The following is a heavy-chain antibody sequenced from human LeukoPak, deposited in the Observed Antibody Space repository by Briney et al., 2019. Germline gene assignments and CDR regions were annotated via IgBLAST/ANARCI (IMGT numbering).Heavy chain of an antibody. Sequence: AGGSLRLSCAASGFTFSSYWMSWVRQAPGKGLEWVAVISYDGSNKYYADSVKGRFTISRDNSKNTLYLQMNSLRAEDTAVYYCARVREASKEVTGALDYWGQGTLVTVSS. D-gene: IGHD2-21*02. CDR1: GFTFSSYW. CDR3: ARVREASKEVTGALDY. CDR2: ISYDGSNK. J-gene: IGHJ4*02. V-gene: IGHV3-30-3*01.